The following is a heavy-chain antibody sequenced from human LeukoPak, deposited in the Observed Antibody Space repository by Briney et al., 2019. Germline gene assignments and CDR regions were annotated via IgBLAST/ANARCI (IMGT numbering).Heavy chain of an antibody. J-gene: IGHJ3*02. V-gene: IGHV5-51*01. CDR3: ARRDGYGAYDI. CDR2: IYPGDSDT. Sequence: TGESLKISCKGSGYSFTSYLIGWVRQMPGKGLEWMGIIYPGDSDTRYSPSFQGQVTNSAHKSISTAYLQGSSLKASDTAMYYCARRDGYGAYDIWGQGTMVTVSS. D-gene: IGHD5-24*01. CDR1: GYSFTSYL.